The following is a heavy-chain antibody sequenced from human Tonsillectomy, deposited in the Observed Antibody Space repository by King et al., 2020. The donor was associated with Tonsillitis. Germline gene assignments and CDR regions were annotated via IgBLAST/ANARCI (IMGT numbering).Heavy chain of an antibody. CDR3: ARDSRGAYDSSETDY. D-gene: IGHD3-22*01. V-gene: IGHV3-48*02. J-gene: IGHJ4*02. CDR2: ISSSSSTI. CDR1: GFTFSSYS. Sequence: VQLVESGGGLVQPGGSLRLSCAASGFTFSSYSMNWVRQAPGKGLEWVSYISSSSSTIYYADSVKGRFTISRNNAKNSLYLQMNSQRDEETAVYYCARDSRGAYDSSETDYWGQGTLVTVSS.